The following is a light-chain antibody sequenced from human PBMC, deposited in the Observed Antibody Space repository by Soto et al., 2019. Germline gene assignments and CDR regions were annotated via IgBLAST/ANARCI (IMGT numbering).Light chain of an antibody. CDR3: QQYGTSPWT. V-gene: IGKV3-20*01. J-gene: IGKJ1*01. CDR2: IAS. Sequence: EIVLTQSPGTLSLFAGERATLSCRATQSVSSNYLAWYQQKSGQAPRLLIYIASRRATGIPDRVSGSGSGTDFTLAISRPELEDSAVYFCQQYGTSPWTFGQGTKVEIK. CDR1: QSVSSNY.